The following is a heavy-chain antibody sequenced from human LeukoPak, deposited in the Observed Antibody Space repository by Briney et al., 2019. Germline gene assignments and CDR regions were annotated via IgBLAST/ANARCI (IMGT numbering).Heavy chain of an antibody. CDR1: GFTFSSYG. D-gene: IGHD3-22*01. CDR2: ISYGGSNK. Sequence: PGRSLRLSCAASGFTFSSYGMHWVRQAPGKGLEWVAVISYGGSNKYYADSVKGRFTISRDNSKNTLYLQMNSLRAEDTAVYYCAKSPYYYDSSGYYGNAFDIWGQGTMVTVSS. V-gene: IGHV3-30*18. J-gene: IGHJ3*02. CDR3: AKSPYYYDSSGYYGNAFDI.